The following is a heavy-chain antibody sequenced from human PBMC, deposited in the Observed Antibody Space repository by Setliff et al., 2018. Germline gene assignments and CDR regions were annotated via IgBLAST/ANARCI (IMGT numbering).Heavy chain of an antibody. Sequence: SEAPSLTCGVSGGSLRDAFWTWIRQSPGKGLEYIGNVDQSGGTNYNPSLKSRVTISMSTSRKQFSLQLTSVTAADTAIYYCTRGQVLETPTTGSHYMNVWGQGTTVTVSS. J-gene: IGHJ6*03. CDR2: VDQSGGT. D-gene: IGHD1-1*01. CDR3: TRGQVLETPTTGSHYMNV. CDR1: GGSLRDAF. V-gene: IGHV4-34*01.